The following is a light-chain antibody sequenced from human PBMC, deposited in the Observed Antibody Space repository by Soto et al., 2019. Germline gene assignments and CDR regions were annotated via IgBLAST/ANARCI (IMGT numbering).Light chain of an antibody. CDR1: QSISSY. CDR2: AAS. J-gene: IGKJ5*01. Sequence: IQMTQSPASLSASLGDRVTITCRASQSISSYLNWYQQKPGKAPKLLIYAASSLQSGVPSRFSGSGSGTDFTLTISSLQPEDFEPYYCQQSYSTPITFGQGTRLEIK. CDR3: QQSYSTPIT. V-gene: IGKV1-39*01.